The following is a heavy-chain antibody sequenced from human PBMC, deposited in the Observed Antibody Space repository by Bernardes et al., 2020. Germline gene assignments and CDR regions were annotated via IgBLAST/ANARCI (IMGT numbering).Heavy chain of an antibody. D-gene: IGHD3-10*01. CDR3: ASSYYYGSGSSYILGY. V-gene: IGHV4-59*08. J-gene: IGHJ4*02. CDR1: GGSISSYY. Sequence: SETLSLTCTVSGGSISSYYWSWIRQPPGKGLEWIGYIYYSGSTNYNPSLKSRVTISVDTSKNQFSLKLSSVTAADTAVYYCASSYYYGSGSSYILGYWGQGTLVTVSS. CDR2: IYYSGST.